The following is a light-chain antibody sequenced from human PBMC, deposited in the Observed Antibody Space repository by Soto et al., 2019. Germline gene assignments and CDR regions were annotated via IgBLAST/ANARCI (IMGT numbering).Light chain of an antibody. CDR3: QQSYSTPPT. CDR2: AAS. Sequence: IQMTQSPSSLSASVGDRVTITCRASQSISSYLNWYQQKPGKAPKLLIYAASSLQSGVPSRFSGSGSGTDFTLTISSLQPEDFATYYCQQSYSTPPTFGKGTKLEIK. CDR1: QSISSY. J-gene: IGKJ2*01. V-gene: IGKV1-39*01.